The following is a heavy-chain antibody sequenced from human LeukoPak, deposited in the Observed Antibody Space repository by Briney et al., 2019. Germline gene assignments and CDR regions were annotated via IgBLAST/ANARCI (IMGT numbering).Heavy chain of an antibody. CDR3: ARDEGGENAFDI. J-gene: IGHJ3*02. CDR2: ISSSSNYI. CDR1: GFTFSSYT. V-gene: IGHV3-21*06. Sequence: PGGSLRLSCAASGFTFSSYTMSWVRQAPGKGLEWVSSISSSSNYIYYGDSVTGRFTISRDNAKNSLYLQMNSLRAEDTAVYYCARDEGGENAFDIWGQGTMVTVSS. D-gene: IGHD3-16*01.